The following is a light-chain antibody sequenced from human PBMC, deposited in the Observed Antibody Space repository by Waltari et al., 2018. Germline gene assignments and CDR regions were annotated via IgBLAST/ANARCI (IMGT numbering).Light chain of an antibody. V-gene: IGKV3-20*01. CDR2: GAS. CDR3: QQYGSSPSIT. J-gene: IGKJ5*01. CDR1: QSVSSSY. Sequence: IVLTQSPGPLSLSPGESATLSCRASQSVSSSYLAWYQQKPGQAPRLLIHGASSRATGIPDRFSGSGSGTDFTLTISRLEPEDFAVYYCQQYGSSPSITFGQGTRLEIK.